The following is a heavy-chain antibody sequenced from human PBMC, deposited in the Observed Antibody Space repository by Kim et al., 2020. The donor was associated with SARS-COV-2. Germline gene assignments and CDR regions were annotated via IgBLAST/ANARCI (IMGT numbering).Heavy chain of an antibody. CDR2: VNGIGNTQ. V-gene: IGHV3-11*01. J-gene: IGHJ4*02. Sequence: GGSLRLSCAASGFRFSDYYMSWIRQAPGKGLEWVSYVNGIGNTQLYADSVKGRFTISRDNAKRSLYLQMNSLRVEATAVYYCARRQDYYDTFWDYWGQGTLVTVSS. D-gene: IGHD3-16*01. CDR3: ARRQDYYDTFWDY. CDR1: GFRFSDYY.